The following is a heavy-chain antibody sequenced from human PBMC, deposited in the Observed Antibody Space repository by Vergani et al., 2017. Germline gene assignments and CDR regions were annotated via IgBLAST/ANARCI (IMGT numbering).Heavy chain of an antibody. CDR1: GGTFSSYA. V-gene: IGHV1-69*12. CDR3: AREGLGYCSGGSCNWFDP. D-gene: IGHD2-15*01. CDR2: IIPIFGTA. J-gene: IGHJ5*02. Sequence: QVQLVQSGAEVKKPGSSVKVSCKASGGTFSSYAISWVRQAPGQGLEWMGGIIPIFGTANYAQKFQGRVTITADESTSTAYMELSSLRSEDTAVYYCAREGLGYCSGGSCNWFDPWGQGTLVTVSS.